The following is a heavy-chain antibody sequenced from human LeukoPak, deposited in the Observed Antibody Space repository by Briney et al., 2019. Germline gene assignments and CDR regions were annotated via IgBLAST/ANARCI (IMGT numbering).Heavy chain of an antibody. V-gene: IGHV1-3*01. CDR3: ATGRVYYYDSSGYLLY. J-gene: IGHJ4*02. CDR1: GYTFTSYG. D-gene: IGHD3-22*01. CDR2: INAGNGNT. Sequence: EASVKVSCKASGYTFTSYGISWVRQAPGQRLEWMRWINAGNGNTKYSQKFQGRVTITRDTSASTAYMELSSLRSEDTAVYYCATGRVYYYDSSGYLLYWGQGTLVTVSS.